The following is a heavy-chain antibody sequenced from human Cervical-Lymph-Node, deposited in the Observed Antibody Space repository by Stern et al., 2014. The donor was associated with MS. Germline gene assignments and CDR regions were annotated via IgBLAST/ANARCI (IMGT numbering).Heavy chain of an antibody. Sequence: VQLVESGPGLVKPSQTLSLTCTVSGGSISSGSYYWSWIRQPAGKGLEWIGRIYTSGSTNYNPSLKSRVTISVDTSKNKSSLKLSSVTAADTAVYYCARDCRLRYFDNYGMDVWGQGTTVTVSS. CDR3: ARDCRLRYFDNYGMDV. CDR1: GGSISSGSYY. J-gene: IGHJ6*02. V-gene: IGHV4-61*02. CDR2: IYTSGST. D-gene: IGHD3-9*01.